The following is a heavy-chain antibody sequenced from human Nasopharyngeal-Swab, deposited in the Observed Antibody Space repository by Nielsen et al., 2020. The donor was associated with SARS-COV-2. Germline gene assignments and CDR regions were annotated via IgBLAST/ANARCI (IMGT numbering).Heavy chain of an antibody. CDR3: AIGIRYGDYVFDY. J-gene: IGHJ4*02. Sequence: WIRQPPGKGLEWVSAISGSGGSTYYADSVKGRFTISRDNSKNTLYLQMNSLRAEDTAVYYCAIGIRYGDYVFDYWGQGTLVTVSS. D-gene: IGHD4-17*01. CDR2: ISGSGGST. V-gene: IGHV3-23*01.